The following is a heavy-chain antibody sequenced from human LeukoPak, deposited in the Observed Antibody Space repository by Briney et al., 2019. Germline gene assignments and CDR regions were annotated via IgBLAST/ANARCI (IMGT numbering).Heavy chain of an antibody. Sequence: ASVKVSCKASGYTLTSYDINWVRQATGQGLEWMGWMNPNSGNTGYAQKFQGRLTFTRDTSISTAYMELSSLRSGDTAVYYCARLSNNNYYYYMDVWGKGTTVTVSS. J-gene: IGHJ6*03. CDR2: MNPNSGNT. CDR3: ARLSNNNYYYYMDV. D-gene: IGHD4-11*01. CDR1: GYTLTSYD. V-gene: IGHV1-8*03.